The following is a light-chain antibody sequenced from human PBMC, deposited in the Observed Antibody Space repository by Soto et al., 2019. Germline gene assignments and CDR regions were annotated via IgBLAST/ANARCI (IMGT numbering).Light chain of an antibody. Sequence: EILMTQSPLTLSVSPGEGATLSCRASQNINSNLAWYQQRPGQAPRVLIYGASSRASGIPDRFSGSGSGTDFTLTINRLEXDDXAVYYCQQYKDWPPLTFGGGTRVESK. V-gene: IGKV3D-15*01. CDR1: QNINSN. CDR3: QQYKDWPPLT. J-gene: IGKJ4*01. CDR2: GAS.